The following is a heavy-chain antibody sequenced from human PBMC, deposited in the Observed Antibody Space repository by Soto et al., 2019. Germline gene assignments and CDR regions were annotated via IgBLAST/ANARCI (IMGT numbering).Heavy chain of an antibody. CDR3: ARDAYYGSGTVLWDY. Sequence: EVQLVESGGGLVKPGGSLRLSCAASGFTFSSYSMNWVRQAPGKGLEWVSSISSSSSYIYYADSVKGRFTISRDNAKNSLYLQMNSLRAEDTAVYYCARDAYYGSGTVLWDYWGQGTLVTVSS. J-gene: IGHJ4*02. CDR2: ISSSSSYI. V-gene: IGHV3-21*01. CDR1: GFTFSSYS. D-gene: IGHD3-10*01.